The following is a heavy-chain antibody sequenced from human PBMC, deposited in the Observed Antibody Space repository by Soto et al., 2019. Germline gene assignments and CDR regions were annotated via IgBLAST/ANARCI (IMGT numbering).Heavy chain of an antibody. CDR3: ARGGDIVVVVAADMMRWFDP. J-gene: IGHJ5*02. CDR1: GFTFSSYA. V-gene: IGHV3-30-3*01. Sequence: QVQLVESGGGVVQPGRSLRLSCAASGFTFSSYAMHWVRQAPGKGLEWVAVISYDGSNKYYADSVKGRFTTSRDNSKNTLYLQMNSLRAEDTAVYYCARGGDIVVVVAADMMRWFDPWGQGTLVTVSS. D-gene: IGHD2-15*01. CDR2: ISYDGSNK.